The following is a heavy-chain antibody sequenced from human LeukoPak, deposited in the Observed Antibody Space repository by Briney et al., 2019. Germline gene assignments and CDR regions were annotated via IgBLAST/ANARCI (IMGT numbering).Heavy chain of an antibody. J-gene: IGHJ5*02. CDR3: AKRSGYGSGSLDP. D-gene: IGHD3-10*01. CDR2: ISGSGGST. CDR1: GFTFSSYA. Sequence: PGGSLRLSCAASGFTFSSYAMSWVRQAPGKGLGWVSVISGSGGSTYYADSVKGRFTISRDNSKNTLYLQMNSLRAEDTAVYYCAKRSGYGSGSLDPWGQGSLVTVSS. V-gene: IGHV3-23*01.